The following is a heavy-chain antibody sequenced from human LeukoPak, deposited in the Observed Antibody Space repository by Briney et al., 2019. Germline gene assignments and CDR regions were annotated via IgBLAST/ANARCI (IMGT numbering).Heavy chain of an antibody. CDR3: ARPREDTAMVGRYGMDV. CDR2: INPNSGGT. J-gene: IGHJ6*02. V-gene: IGHV1-2*02. CDR1: GYTFTGYF. Sequence: GASVKVSCKASGYTFTGYFMHWVRQAPGQGLEWMGWINPNSGGTDSAQNFQGRVTITRDTSLSTAYMELSRLRSDDTAVYYCARPREDTAMVGRYGMDVWGQGTTVTVSS. D-gene: IGHD5-18*01.